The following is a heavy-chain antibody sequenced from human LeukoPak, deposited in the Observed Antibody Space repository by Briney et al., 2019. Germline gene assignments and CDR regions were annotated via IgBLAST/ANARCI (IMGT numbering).Heavy chain of an antibody. CDR1: GFTFSSYS. CDR2: ISSSSSYI. CDR3: ARAKPGRVYYGMYV. D-gene: IGHD2-15*01. Sequence: PGGSLRLSCAASGFTFSSYSMNWVRQAPGKGLEWVSSISSSSSYIYYADSVKGRFTISRDNAKNSLYLQMNSLRAEDTAVYYCARAKPGRVYYGMYVWGQGTLVTVSS. V-gene: IGHV3-21*01. J-gene: IGHJ6*02.